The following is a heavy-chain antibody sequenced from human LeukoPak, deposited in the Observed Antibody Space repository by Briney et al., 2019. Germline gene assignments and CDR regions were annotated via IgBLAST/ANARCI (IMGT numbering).Heavy chain of an antibody. CDR3: ARGGWLEQRPYNWFDS. J-gene: IGHJ5*01. Sequence: SETLSLTCTVSHGSINNYFWSWIRQPPGKGLEWVGYIYYAGTTNSNYNPSLKSRVAISLDTSSREFSLRLTSVTAADTAIYYCARGGWLEQRPYNWFDSLGQGTLVTVSS. V-gene: IGHV4-59*01. CDR2: IYYAGTTNS. CDR1: HGSINNYF. D-gene: IGHD6-19*01.